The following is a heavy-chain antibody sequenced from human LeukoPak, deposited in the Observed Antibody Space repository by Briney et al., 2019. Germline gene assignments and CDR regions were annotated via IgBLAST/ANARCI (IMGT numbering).Heavy chain of an antibody. CDR2: INSDGSST. CDR3: ARDQAYCSSTSCYRYFDY. CDR1: GFTFSSYW. V-gene: IGHV3-74*01. J-gene: IGHJ4*02. Sequence: PGGSLRLSCAASGFTFSSYWMHWVRQAPGKRLVWVSRINSDGSSTNYADSVKGRFTISRDNAKNTLYLQMNSLRAEDTAVYYCARDQAYCSSTSCYRYFDYWGQGTLVTVSS. D-gene: IGHD2-2*01.